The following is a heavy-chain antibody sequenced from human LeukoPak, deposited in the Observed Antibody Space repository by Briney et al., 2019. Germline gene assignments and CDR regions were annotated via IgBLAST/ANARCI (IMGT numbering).Heavy chain of an antibody. J-gene: IGHJ4*02. CDR2: INQDGSAK. Sequence: GGSLRLSCAASGFTFSDYWMSWARQAPGKGLEWVANINQDGSAKYYVDSVKGRFAVSRDNAKNSLYLQINSLRAEDTAVYYCARDLKGGLQPRSGYYWGQGTLVTVSS. D-gene: IGHD4-11*01. CDR3: ARDLKGGLQPRSGYY. V-gene: IGHV3-7*01. CDR1: GFTFSDYW.